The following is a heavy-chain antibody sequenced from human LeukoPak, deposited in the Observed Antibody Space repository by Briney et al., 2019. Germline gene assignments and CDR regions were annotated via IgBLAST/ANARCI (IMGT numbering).Heavy chain of an antibody. CDR1: GFTFSDTY. CDR3: ARVKGPMVRGVIVNWYFDL. J-gene: IGHJ2*01. V-gene: IGHV3-11*01. CDR2: ISPSGTDI. Sequence: GGSLRLSCAVSGFTFSDTYMTWIRQAPGKGLESLSYISPSGTDISYADSVKGRFTISRDNAKNSLYLQMNSLRAEDTALYYCARVKGPMVRGVIVNWYFDLWGRGTLVTVSS. D-gene: IGHD3-10*01.